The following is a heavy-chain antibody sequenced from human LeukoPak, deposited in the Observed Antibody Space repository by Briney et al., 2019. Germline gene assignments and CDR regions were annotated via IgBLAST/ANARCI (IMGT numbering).Heavy chain of an antibody. V-gene: IGHV5-51*01. CDR3: ARSGYSGYERFDY. D-gene: IGHD5-12*01. J-gene: IGHJ4*02. Sequence: GESLKISCKGSGYSFTSYWIGWVRQMPGKGLEWMGVIYPGDSDTRYNPSFQGQVTISADKSISTAYLQWGSLKASDTAMYYCARSGYSGYERFDYWGQGTLVTVSS. CDR2: IYPGDSDT. CDR1: GYSFTSYW.